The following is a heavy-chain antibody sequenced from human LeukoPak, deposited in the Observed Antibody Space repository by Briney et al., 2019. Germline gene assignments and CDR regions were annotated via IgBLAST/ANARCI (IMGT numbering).Heavy chain of an antibody. D-gene: IGHD5-18*01. Sequence: SETLSLTCTVSGGSISSYYWSWIRQPPGKGLEWIGYIYYSGSTNYNPSLKGRITISVDTSKNQFSLKLSSVTAADTAVYYCASSHTAMVENAFDIWGQGTMVTVSS. CDR1: GGSISSYY. CDR2: IYYSGST. V-gene: IGHV4-59*01. J-gene: IGHJ3*02. CDR3: ASSHTAMVENAFDI.